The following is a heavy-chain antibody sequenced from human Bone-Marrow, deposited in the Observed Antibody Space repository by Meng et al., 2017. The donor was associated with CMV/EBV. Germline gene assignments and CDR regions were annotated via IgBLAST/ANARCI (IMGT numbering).Heavy chain of an antibody. V-gene: IGHV3-11*01. CDR3: ARHDSTNLYYFDY. Sequence: GGSLRLSCAASGFTFSDYYMSWIRQAPGKGLEWVSYISSSGSTIYYADSVEGRFTISRDNAKNSLYLQMNSLRAEDTAVYYCARHDSTNLYYFDYWGQRTLVTVSS. J-gene: IGHJ4*02. CDR2: ISSSGSTI. CDR1: GFTFSDYY. D-gene: IGHD3-22*01.